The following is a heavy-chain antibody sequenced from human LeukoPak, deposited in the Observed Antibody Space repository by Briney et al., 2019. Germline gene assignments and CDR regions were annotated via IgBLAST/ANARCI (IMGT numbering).Heavy chain of an antibody. J-gene: IGHJ4*02. CDR3: ATDAYYDSSGSSDYFDY. D-gene: IGHD3-22*01. V-gene: IGHV1-24*01. CDR1: GYTLTELS. Sequence: GASVKVSCKVSGYTLTELSMHWVRQAPGKGLEWMGGFDPEDGETIYAQKFQGRVTMTEDTSTDTAYMELSSLRSEDTAVYYCATDAYYDSSGSSDYFDYWGQGTLVTVSS. CDR2: FDPEDGET.